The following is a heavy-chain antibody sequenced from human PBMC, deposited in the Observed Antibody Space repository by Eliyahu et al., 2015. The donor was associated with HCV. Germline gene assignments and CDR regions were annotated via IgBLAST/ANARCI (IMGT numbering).Heavy chain of an antibody. CDR2: MNPNSGNT. J-gene: IGHJ6*02. CDR3: ARAGRYYYGSGRQPPRSYYYGMDV. CDR1: GYTFTSYD. V-gene: IGHV1-8*01. D-gene: IGHD3-10*01. Sequence: QVQLVQSGAEVKKPGASVKVSCKASGYTFTSYDINWVRQATGQGLEWMGWMNPNSGNTGYAQKFQGRVTMTRNTSISTAYMELSSLRSEDTAVYYCARAGRYYYGSGRQPPRSYYYGMDVWGQGTTVTVSS.